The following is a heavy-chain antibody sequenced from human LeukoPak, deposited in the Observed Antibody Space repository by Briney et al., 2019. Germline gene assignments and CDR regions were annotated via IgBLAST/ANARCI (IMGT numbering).Heavy chain of an antibody. CDR3: ARDPTTVTKGLDI. CDR2: ISYIGST. V-gene: IGHV4-59*11. Sequence: SETLSLTCTVSGGSFSSHYWSWIRQPPGKGLEWIGYISYIGSTNYNPPLKSRVTISVDTSKNQFSLKLSPVTAADTAVYYCARDPTTVTKGLDIWGQGTMVTVSS. J-gene: IGHJ3*02. D-gene: IGHD4-17*01. CDR1: GGSFSSHY.